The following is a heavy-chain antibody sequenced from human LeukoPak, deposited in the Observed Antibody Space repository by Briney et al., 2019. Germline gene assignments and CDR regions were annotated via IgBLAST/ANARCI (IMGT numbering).Heavy chain of an antibody. CDR2: ISAYNGNT. J-gene: IGHJ3*02. CDR3: ARRYFDWTHDAFDI. CDR1: GYTFTSYG. Sequence: ASVKVSCKASGYTFTSYGISWVRQAPGQGLEWMGWISAYNGNTNYAQKLQGRGTMPTDTSTSTAYMELRSLRSDDTAVYYCARRYFDWTHDAFDIWGQGTMVTVSS. V-gene: IGHV1-18*01. D-gene: IGHD3-9*01.